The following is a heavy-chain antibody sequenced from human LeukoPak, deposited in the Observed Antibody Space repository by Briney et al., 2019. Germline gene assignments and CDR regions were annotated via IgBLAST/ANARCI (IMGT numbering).Heavy chain of an antibody. CDR2: ISAYNGNT. D-gene: IGHD3-22*01. CDR3: ARGPVVVIYSDAFDI. J-gene: IGHJ3*02. CDR1: GYTFTSHG. V-gene: IGHV1-18*01. Sequence: GASVKVSCKASGYTFTSHGISWVRQAPGQGLEWMGWISAYNGNTNYAQKLQGRVTMTTDTSTSTAYMELRSLRSDDTAVYYCARGPVVVIYSDAFDIWGQGTMVTVSS.